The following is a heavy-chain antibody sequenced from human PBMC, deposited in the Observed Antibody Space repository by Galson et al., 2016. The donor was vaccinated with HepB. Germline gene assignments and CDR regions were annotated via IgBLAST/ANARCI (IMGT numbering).Heavy chain of an antibody. CDR1: GFTLHSYS. CDR3: ARYHCFSTSCPGTVDF. D-gene: IGHD2-2*01. CDR2: ISSSSSYI. Sequence: SLRLSCAASGFTLHSYSMNWVRQAPGKGLEWVASISSSSSYIYYADSVKGRFTISRDNTKNFLYLQMNSLRAEDTAVYHCARYHCFSTSCPGTVDFWCQGVLVTVAS. J-gene: IGHJ4*02. V-gene: IGHV3-21*01.